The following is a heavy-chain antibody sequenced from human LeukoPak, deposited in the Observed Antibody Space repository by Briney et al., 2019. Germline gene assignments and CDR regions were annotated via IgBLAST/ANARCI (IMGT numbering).Heavy chain of an antibody. D-gene: IGHD3-16*01. J-gene: IGHJ4*02. CDR3: AKDCVWGGIDY. CDR1: GFTFNSND. Sequence: GGSLRLSCAGSGFTFNSNDMTWVRQPPGKGLEWVSYISITSKTIKYADSVKGRFTISRDNAKNSLYLQMNSLRAEDTAVYYCAKDCVWGGIDYWGQGTLVTVSS. V-gene: IGHV3-48*01. CDR2: ISITSKTI.